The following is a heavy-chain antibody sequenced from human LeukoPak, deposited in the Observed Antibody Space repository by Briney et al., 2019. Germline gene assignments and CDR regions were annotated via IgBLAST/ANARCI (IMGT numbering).Heavy chain of an antibody. V-gene: IGHV3-7*01. D-gene: IGHD5-18*01. CDR3: ARDLSWAAMDY. Sequence: GGSPRRSCAASGFTFSSYWMAWVRQAPGKGLEWVANIKQDGSEKYYVESVKGRLTISRDNAKNSLYLQMNRLRAEDTAVYYCARDLSWAAMDYWGQGSVVTVSS. CDR2: IKQDGSEK. J-gene: IGHJ4*02. CDR1: GFTFSSYW.